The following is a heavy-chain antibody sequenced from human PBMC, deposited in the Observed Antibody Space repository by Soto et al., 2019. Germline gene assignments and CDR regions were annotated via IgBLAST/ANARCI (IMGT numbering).Heavy chain of an antibody. D-gene: IGHD1-1*01. Sequence: GGSRRHSCVTCGSTFSTYPMSWVRQAPGKGLEWVSGVSGSGISTYYTDSVKGRFTISRDNSKNTVFLQMNSLRDEDTAVYYCKTLFFYSSGNPREVHSFPARRLPDL. J-gene: IGHJ2*01. CDR3: KTLFFYSSGNPREVHSFPARRLPDL. CDR1: GSTFSTYP. CDR2: VSGSGIST. V-gene: IGHV3-23*01.